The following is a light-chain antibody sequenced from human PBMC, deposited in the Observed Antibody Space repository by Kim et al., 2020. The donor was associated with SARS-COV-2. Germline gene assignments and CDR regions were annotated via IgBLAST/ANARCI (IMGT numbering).Light chain of an antibody. CDR2: DNS. CDR1: SSNIGSKS. V-gene: IGLV1-44*01. J-gene: IGLJ2*01. Sequence: QLVLTQPPSASGTPGQRVTISCSGSSSNIGSKSVSWYQQLPGAAPKLLIYDNSQRPSGVPDRFSGSKSGTSASLAISGLQSEDEADYYCAAWDGSLNGVVFGGGTQLTVL. CDR3: AAWDGSLNGVV.